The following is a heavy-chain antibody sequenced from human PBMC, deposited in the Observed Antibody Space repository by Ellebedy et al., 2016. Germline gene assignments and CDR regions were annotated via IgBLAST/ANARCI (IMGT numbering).Heavy chain of an antibody. J-gene: IGHJ4*02. D-gene: IGHD6-6*01. CDR3: ARGGPSIAARGAYY. CDR1: GGSISSGGYS. CDR2: IYHSGST. V-gene: IGHV4-30-2*01. Sequence: SETLSLTCAVSGGSISSGGYSWSWIRQPPGKGLEWIGYIYHSGSTYYNPSLKSRVNISVDRSKNQFSLKLSSVTAADTAVYYCARGGPSIAARGAYYWGQGTLVTVSS.